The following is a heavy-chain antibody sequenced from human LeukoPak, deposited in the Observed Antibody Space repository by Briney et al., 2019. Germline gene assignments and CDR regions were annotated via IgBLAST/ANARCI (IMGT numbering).Heavy chain of an antibody. CDR3: ATGLIDYYDSSGYGGRFDY. Sequence: ASVKVSCKASGYPFTGYHVQWVRQAPGKGLEWMGGFDPEDGETIYAQKFQGRVTMTEDTSTDTAYMELSSLRSEDTAVYYCATGLIDYYDSSGYGGRFDYWGQGTLVTVSS. CDR2: FDPEDGET. V-gene: IGHV1-24*01. J-gene: IGHJ4*02. D-gene: IGHD3-22*01. CDR1: GYPFTGYH.